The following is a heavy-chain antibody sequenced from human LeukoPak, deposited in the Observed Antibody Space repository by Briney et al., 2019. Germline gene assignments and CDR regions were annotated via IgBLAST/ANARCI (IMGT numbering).Heavy chain of an antibody. V-gene: IGHV4-4*07. CDR3: ARDDLVYSVHHGMVV. D-gene: IGHD2-15*01. J-gene: IGHJ6*02. CDR1: GGSISGYY. Sequence: SETLSLTCTLSGGSISGYYWSWIRQPAGKGLECIGRIYTSESINYTPTLKCRITMSVHTSKTQISLSLSSVTAADTAVYFCARDDLVYSVHHGMVVWGRGITVTVSS. CDR2: IYTSESI.